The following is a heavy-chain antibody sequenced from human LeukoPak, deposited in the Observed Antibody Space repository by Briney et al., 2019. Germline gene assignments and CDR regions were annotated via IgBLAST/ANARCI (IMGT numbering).Heavy chain of an antibody. CDR3: AKDLGYSYGCFDY. Sequence: GGSLRLSCAASGFTFSSYGMHWVRQAPGKGLEWVAFIRYDGSNKYYADSVKGRFTISRDNSKNTLYLQMNSLRAEDTAVYYCAKDLGYSYGCFDYWGQGTLVTVSS. J-gene: IGHJ4*02. CDR2: IRYDGSNK. D-gene: IGHD5-18*01. CDR1: GFTFSSYG. V-gene: IGHV3-30*02.